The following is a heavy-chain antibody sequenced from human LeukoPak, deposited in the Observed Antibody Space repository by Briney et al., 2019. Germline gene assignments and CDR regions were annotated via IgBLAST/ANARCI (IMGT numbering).Heavy chain of an antibody. D-gene: IGHD1-26*01. V-gene: IGHV1-46*01. Sequence: ASVKVSCKASGYTFTIYYMHWVRQAPGQGLEWMGIINPSGGSTSYAQKFQGRVTMTRDTSTSTVYMELSSLRSEDTAVYYCARAWELNWFDPWGQGTLVTVSS. CDR3: ARAWELNWFDP. CDR2: INPSGGST. J-gene: IGHJ5*02. CDR1: GYTFTIYY.